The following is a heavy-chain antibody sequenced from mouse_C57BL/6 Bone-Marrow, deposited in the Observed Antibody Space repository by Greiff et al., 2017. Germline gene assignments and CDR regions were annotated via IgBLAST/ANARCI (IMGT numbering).Heavy chain of an antibody. D-gene: IGHD1-1*01. CDR1: GYSFTDYN. J-gene: IGHJ1*03. Sequence: VQLQQSGPELVKPGASVKISCKASGYSFTDYNMNWVKQSNGQSLEWIGVINPNCGTTSYNENFKGKATLTVDQSSSTAYMQLNSLRSEDSAVYYWARSGVVATEWYFDVWGTGTTVTVSS. CDR2: INPNCGTT. V-gene: IGHV1-39*01. CDR3: ARSGVVATEWYFDV.